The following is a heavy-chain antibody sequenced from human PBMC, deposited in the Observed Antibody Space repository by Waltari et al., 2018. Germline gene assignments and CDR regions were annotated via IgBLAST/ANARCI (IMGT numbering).Heavy chain of an antibody. D-gene: IGHD3-22*01. CDR1: GGTFSSYA. CDR3: ARGLPSVVVGAFDI. J-gene: IGHJ3*02. CDR2: INPIFGTA. Sequence: QVQLVQSGAEVKKPGSSVKVSCKASGGTFSSYAISWVRQAPGQGLEWMGGINPIFGTANDAQKFQGRVTITADKSTSTAYMELSSVTAADTAVYYCARGLPSVVVGAFDIWGQGTMVIVSS. V-gene: IGHV1-69*14.